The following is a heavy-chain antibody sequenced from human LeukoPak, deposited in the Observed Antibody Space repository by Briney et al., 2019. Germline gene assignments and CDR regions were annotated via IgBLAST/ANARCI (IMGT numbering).Heavy chain of an antibody. CDR1: GFIVSSNY. J-gene: IGHJ4*02. V-gene: IGHV3-53*01. Sequence: GGSLRLSCAASGFIVSSNYMSWIRQAPGKGLEWVSVIYSGGNTYYADSVKGRFTISRDNSKNTLYLQMNSLRAEDTALYYCARGQRAAASFDYWGQGTLVTVSS. CDR3: ARGQRAAASFDY. D-gene: IGHD6-25*01. CDR2: IYSGGNT.